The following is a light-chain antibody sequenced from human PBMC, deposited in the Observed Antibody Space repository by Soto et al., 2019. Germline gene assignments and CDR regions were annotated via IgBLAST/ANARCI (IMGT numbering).Light chain of an antibody. J-gene: IGKJ4*01. CDR2: TAS. Sequence: EIVLTQSPGILSLSPGERATLSCRASRSVPSSYLAWYQQKPGQAPRLLIFTASTRATGIPDRFSGSGFGTDITRTISRLEPEDSAVEDCQQYGTAPLTFGGGAKVEI. CDR3: QQYGTAPLT. V-gene: IGKV3-20*01. CDR1: RSVPSSY.